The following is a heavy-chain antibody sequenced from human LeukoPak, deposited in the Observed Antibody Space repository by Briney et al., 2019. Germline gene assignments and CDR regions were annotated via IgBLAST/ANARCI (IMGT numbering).Heavy chain of an antibody. CDR1: GFTFSSYA. CDR2: ISYDGSNK. Sequence: GGSLRLSCAASGFTFSSYAMHWVRQAPGKGLEWVAVISYDGSNKYYADSVKGRFTISRDNSKNTLYLQMNSLRAEDTAVYYCARDQGIAEYNWFDPWVQGTLVTVSS. CDR3: ARDQGIAEYNWFDP. D-gene: IGHD6-13*01. J-gene: IGHJ5*02. V-gene: IGHV3-30*01.